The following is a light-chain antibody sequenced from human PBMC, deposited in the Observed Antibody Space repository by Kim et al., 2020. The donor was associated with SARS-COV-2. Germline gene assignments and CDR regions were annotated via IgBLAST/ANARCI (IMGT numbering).Light chain of an antibody. CDR1: HNIGRW. Sequence: DIQMTQSPSTLSASLGDRVTIPCRASHNIGRWLAWYQQRPGRAPKLLISDASSLEGGVPSRFSGSGSGTEFTLTIISLQPDDFATYYCQQYYNTSLTFGGGTKLEI. V-gene: IGKV1-5*01. J-gene: IGKJ4*01. CDR3: QQYYNTSLT. CDR2: DAS.